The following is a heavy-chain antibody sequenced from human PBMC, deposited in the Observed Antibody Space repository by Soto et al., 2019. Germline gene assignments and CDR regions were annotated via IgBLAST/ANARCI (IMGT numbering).Heavy chain of an antibody. J-gene: IGHJ4*02. CDR2: ISWNSGSI. V-gene: IGHV3-9*01. Sequence: SLKISCAASGFTFDDYAMHWVRQAPGKGLEWVSGISWNSGSIGYADSVKGRFTISRDNAKNSLYLQMNSLRAEDTALYYCAKDIGTTVATIDYWGQGTLVTVSS. D-gene: IGHD4-17*01. CDR1: GFTFDDYA. CDR3: AKDIGTTVATIDY.